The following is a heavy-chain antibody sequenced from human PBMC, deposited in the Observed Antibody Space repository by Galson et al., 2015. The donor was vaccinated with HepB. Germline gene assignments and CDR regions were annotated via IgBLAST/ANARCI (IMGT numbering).Heavy chain of an antibody. V-gene: IGHV3-48*01. CDR3: ARTHCTGGVCHGPYYYYYMDV. D-gene: IGHD2-8*02. CDR2: ISSSSSTI. J-gene: IGHJ6*03. Sequence: SLRLSCAASGFTFSSYSVHWVRQAPGKGLEWVSYISSSSSTIYYADSVKGRFTISRDNAKNSLYLQMNSLRAEDTAVYYCARTHCTGGVCHGPYYYYYMDVWGKGTTVTVSS. CDR1: GFTFSSYS.